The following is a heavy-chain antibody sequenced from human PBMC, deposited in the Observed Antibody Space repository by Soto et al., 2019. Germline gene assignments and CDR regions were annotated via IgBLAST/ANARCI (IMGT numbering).Heavy chain of an antibody. Sequence: CQSPRQGLEWMGWISAYKGNTNYAQKLQGRVTMTTDTSTSTAYMEMRSLRSDDMAGNYGARTTEVMCSDYSGQGTPDTVSS. CDR2: ISAYKGNT. J-gene: IGHJ4*02. V-gene: IGHV1-18*03. D-gene: IGHD4-17*01. CDR3: ARTTEVMCSDY.